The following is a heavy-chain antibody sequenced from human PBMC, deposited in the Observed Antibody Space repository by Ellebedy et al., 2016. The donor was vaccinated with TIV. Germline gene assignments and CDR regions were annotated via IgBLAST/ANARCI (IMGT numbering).Heavy chain of an antibody. V-gene: IGHV3-7*01. CDR1: GFTFRGYW. Sequence: GESLKISCAASGFTFRGYWMSWVRQAPGKGLEWVANIKQDGSTKYYVDSVKGRFTISRDNAKISLYLQMNSLTAEDTAVYYCASGAYDIWGQGTMVTVSS. CDR2: IKQDGSTK. CDR3: ASGAYDI. J-gene: IGHJ3*02.